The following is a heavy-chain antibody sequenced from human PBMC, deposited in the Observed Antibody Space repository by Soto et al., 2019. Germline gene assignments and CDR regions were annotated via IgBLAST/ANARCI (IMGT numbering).Heavy chain of an antibody. CDR3: ARRGMFYDFWSGYSSYYYYAMDV. V-gene: IGHV4-30-4*01. CDR1: GGSISSGDYY. D-gene: IGHD3-3*01. Sequence: SETLSLTCTVSGGSISSGDYYWSWIRQPPGKGLEWIGYIYYSGSTYYNPSLKSRVTISVDTSKNHFSLNLSSVTAADTAIYYCARRGMFYDFWSGYSSYYYYAMDVWGQGTTVTVSS. CDR2: IYYSGST. J-gene: IGHJ6*02.